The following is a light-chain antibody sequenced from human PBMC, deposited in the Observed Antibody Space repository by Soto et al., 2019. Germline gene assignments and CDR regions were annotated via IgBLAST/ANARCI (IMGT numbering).Light chain of an antibody. J-gene: IGLJ1*01. CDR2: EVS. Sequence: QSALTQPPSASGSPGQSVTISCSGTSSDVGGYNYVSWQQQHPGKAPKLMIYEVSKRPSGVPDRFSGSKSGNTASLIVSGLQAEDEADYYCSSYAGSNNFVFGTGTKLTVL. V-gene: IGLV2-8*01. CDR1: SSDVGGYNY. CDR3: SSYAGSNNFV.